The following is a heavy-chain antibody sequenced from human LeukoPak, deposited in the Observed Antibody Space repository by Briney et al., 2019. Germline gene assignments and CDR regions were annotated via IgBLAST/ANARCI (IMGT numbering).Heavy chain of an antibody. CDR2: IRYDGSNK. J-gene: IGHJ5*01. Sequence: GGSLRLSCAASGFTFSSYGTHWVRQAPGKGLEWVAFIRYDGSNKQYADSVKGRFTISRDNSKNTLYLQVSSLRAEDTAVYYCAKVYEYGDHDWFDSWGQGTLVTVSS. CDR1: GFTFSSYG. CDR3: AKVYEYGDHDWFDS. V-gene: IGHV3-30*02. D-gene: IGHD4/OR15-4a*01.